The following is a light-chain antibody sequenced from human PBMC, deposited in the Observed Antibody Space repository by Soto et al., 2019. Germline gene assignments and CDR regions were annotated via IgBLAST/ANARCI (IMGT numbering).Light chain of an antibody. CDR3: QQSYSTPPT. Sequence: DIQMTQSPSTLSASVRDRVTITCRASQSISSYLNWYQQKPGKAPKLLIYATSSLQSGVPSRFSGSGSGTDFTLTISNLQPEDFATYYCQQSYSTPPTFGQGTKLEIK. CDR2: ATS. CDR1: QSISSY. V-gene: IGKV1-39*01. J-gene: IGKJ2*01.